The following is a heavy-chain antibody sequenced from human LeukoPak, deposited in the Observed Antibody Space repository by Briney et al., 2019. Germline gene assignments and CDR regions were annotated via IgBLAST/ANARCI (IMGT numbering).Heavy chain of an antibody. V-gene: IGHV4-30-4*07. CDR1: GGSISSGGYS. CDR2: IYYSGST. Sequence: KPSETLSLTCAVSGGSISSGGYSWSWIRQPPGKGLEWIGYIYYSGSTYYNPSLKSRVTISVDTSKNQFSLKLSSVTAADTAVYYCAREEYSGSYYFDYWGQGTLVTVSS. D-gene: IGHD1-26*01. J-gene: IGHJ4*02. CDR3: AREEYSGSYYFDY.